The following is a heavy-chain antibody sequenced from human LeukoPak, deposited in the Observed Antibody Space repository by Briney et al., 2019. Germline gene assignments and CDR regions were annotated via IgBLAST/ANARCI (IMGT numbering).Heavy chain of an antibody. D-gene: IGHD3-9*01. Sequence: QPGGSLRLSCAASGFNFSNYAMSWVRQAPGKGLEWVSAISGSGGSTYYADSVKGRFTISRDNSKNTLYPQMNRLRAEDTAVYYCAKDLTYYDILTGYPSDAYFDYWGQGTLVTVSS. J-gene: IGHJ4*02. V-gene: IGHV3-23*01. CDR2: ISGSGGST. CDR3: AKDLTYYDILTGYPSDAYFDY. CDR1: GFNFSNYA.